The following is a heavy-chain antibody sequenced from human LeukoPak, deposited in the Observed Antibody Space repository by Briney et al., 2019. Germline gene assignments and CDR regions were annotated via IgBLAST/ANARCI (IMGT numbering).Heavy chain of an antibody. CDR2: IYYSGSP. V-gene: IGHV4-31*03. CDR1: GCSISSGGYY. D-gene: IGHD6-13*01. Sequence: SETLSPTRTVSGCSISSGGYYWSWIRQHPGKDLEWIGYIYYSGSPYYNPSLRNRVTISLDTSKNQFSLKLSSVTAADTAVYYCARDRKGYPLDYWGQGTLVTVSS. CDR3: ARDRKGYPLDY. J-gene: IGHJ4*02.